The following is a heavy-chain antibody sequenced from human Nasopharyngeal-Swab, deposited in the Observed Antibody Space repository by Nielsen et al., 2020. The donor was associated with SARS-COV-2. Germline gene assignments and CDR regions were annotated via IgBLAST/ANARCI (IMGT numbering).Heavy chain of an antibody. CDR2: INHSGST. CDR1: GGSFSGYY. V-gene: IGHV4-34*01. CDR3: ARNWRDTAMVGPAFDI. D-gene: IGHD5-18*01. J-gene: IGHJ3*02. Sequence: LRLSCAVYGGSFSGYYWSWIRQPPGKGLEWIGEINHSGSTNYNPSLKSRVTISVDTSKNQFSLKLSSVTAADTAVYYCARNWRDTAMVGPAFDIWGQGTMVTVSS.